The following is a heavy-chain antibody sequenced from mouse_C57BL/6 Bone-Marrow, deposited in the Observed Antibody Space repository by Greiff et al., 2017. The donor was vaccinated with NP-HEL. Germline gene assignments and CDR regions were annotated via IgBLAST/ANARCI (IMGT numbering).Heavy chain of an antibody. J-gene: IGHJ2*01. D-gene: IGHD1-1*01. CDR3: ARDGSSYLYYFDY. Sequence: QVRLQQPGAELVKPGASVKMSCKASGYTFTSYWITWVKQRPGQGLEWIGDIYPGSGSTNYNEKFKSKATLTVDTSSSTAYMQLSSLTSEDSAVYYCARDGSSYLYYFDYWGQGTTLTVSS. CDR1: GYTFTSYW. V-gene: IGHV1-55*01. CDR2: IYPGSGST.